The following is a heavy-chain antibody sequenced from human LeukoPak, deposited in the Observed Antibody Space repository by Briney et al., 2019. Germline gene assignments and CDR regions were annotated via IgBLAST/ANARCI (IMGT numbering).Heavy chain of an antibody. D-gene: IGHD5-18*01. J-gene: IGHJ4*02. CDR1: GGSISSSSYY. V-gene: IGHV4-39*01. Sequence: PSETLSLTCTVSGGSISSSSYYWGWIRQPPGKGLEWIGSIYYSGRTYYNPSLKSRVTISVDTSKNQFSLKLSSVTAADTAVYYCARVAINSAMVDYWGQGTLVTVSS. CDR3: ARVAINSAMVDY. CDR2: IYYSGRT.